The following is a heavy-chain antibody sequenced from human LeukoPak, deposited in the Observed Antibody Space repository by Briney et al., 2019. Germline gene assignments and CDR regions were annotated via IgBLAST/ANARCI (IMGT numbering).Heavy chain of an antibody. CDR2: INAGNGNT. CDR1: GYTFTSYG. CDR3: ARGHSPDFDY. Sequence: ASVKVSCKASGYTFTSYGISWVRQAPGQGLEWMGWINAGNGNTKYSQKFQGRVTITRDTSASTAYMELSSLRSEDTAVYYCARGHSPDFDYWGQGTLVTVSS. V-gene: IGHV1-3*01. D-gene: IGHD2-15*01. J-gene: IGHJ4*02.